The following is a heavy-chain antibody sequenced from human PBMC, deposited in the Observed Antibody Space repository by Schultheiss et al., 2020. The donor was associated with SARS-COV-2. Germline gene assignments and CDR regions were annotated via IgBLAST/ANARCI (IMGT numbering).Heavy chain of an antibody. CDR1: GFTFSSYA. CDR2: ISGSGGST. CDR3: ARVRATAMALDY. J-gene: IGHJ4*02. Sequence: GGSLRLSCAASGFTFSSYAMQWVSQAPGKGLEWVSAISGSGGSTYYADSVKGRFTISRDNAKNSLYLQMNSLRAEDTAVYYCARVRATAMALDYWGQGTLVTVSS. D-gene: IGHD5-18*01. V-gene: IGHV3-23*01.